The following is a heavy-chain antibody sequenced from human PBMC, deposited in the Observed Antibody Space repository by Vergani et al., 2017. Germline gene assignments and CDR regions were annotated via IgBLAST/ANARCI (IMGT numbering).Heavy chain of an antibody. V-gene: IGHV3-53*02. J-gene: IGHJ4*02. D-gene: IGHD3-10*01. CDR1: GFTVSSNY. CDR3: ARDRKPSRYYYGSGSYYDY. Sequence: EVQLVETGGGLIQPGGSLRLSCAASGFTVSSNYMSWVRQAPGKGLEWVSVIYSGGSTYYADSVKGRFTISRDNSKNTLYLQMNSLRAEDTAVYYCARDRKPSRYYYGSGSYYDYWGQGNLVTVSS. CDR2: IYSGGST.